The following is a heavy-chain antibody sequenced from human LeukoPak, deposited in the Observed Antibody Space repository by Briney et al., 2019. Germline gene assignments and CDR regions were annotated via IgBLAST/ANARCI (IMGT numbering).Heavy chain of an antibody. CDR1: GFTFSSYT. V-gene: IGHV3-30*04. Sequence: PGGSLRLSCAASGFTFSSYTMYWVRQTPGKGLEWVAVISYDGSKQYYADSVEGRFTISRDNSKNTLYLEVNSLRAEDTAIYYCARVSPNTVTTLQYFDYWGQGTLVTVSS. CDR3: ARVSPNTVTTLQYFDY. J-gene: IGHJ4*02. D-gene: IGHD4-17*01. CDR2: ISYDGSKQ.